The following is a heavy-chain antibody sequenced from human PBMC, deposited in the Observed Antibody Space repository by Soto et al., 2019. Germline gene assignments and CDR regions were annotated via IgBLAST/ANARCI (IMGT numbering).Heavy chain of an antibody. Sequence: SETLSLTCTVSGGSISSYYWSWIRQPPGKGLEWIGYIYYSGSTNYNPSLKSRVTISVDTSKNQFSLKLSSVTAADTAVYYCARGRPQNRWPVRGAPPGVFDIWGQGTLVTVSS. V-gene: IGHV4-59*12. CDR1: GGSISSYY. CDR3: ARGRPQNRWPVRGAPPGVFDI. CDR2: IYYSGST. D-gene: IGHD3-10*01. J-gene: IGHJ3*02.